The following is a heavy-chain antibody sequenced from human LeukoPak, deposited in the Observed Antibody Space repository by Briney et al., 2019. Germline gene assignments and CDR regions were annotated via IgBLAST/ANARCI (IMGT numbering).Heavy chain of an antibody. J-gene: IGHJ4*02. CDR2: INHSGST. CDR3: ASSPVGATDY. CDR1: GFTVSNNY. Sequence: GSLRLSCAASGFTVSNNYMSWVRQAPGKVLEWIGEINHSGSTNYNPSLKSRVTISVDTSKNQFSLKLSSVTAADTAVYYCASSPVGATDYWGQGTLVTVSS. D-gene: IGHD1-26*01. V-gene: IGHV4-34*01.